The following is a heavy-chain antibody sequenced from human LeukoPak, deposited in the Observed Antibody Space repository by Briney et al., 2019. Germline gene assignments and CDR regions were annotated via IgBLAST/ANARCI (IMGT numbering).Heavy chain of an antibody. J-gene: IGHJ4*02. Sequence: PSETLSLTCAVYGGSFSGHYWNWIRQPPGKGLEWIGEINHSGSTNYNPSLKSRVTISVDTSKNQFSLKLTSVTAADTAVYYCARVIGGGIPNWGQGTLVTVSS. CDR2: INHSGST. CDR1: GGSFSGHY. CDR3: ARVIGGGIPN. V-gene: IGHV4-34*01. D-gene: IGHD3-16*01.